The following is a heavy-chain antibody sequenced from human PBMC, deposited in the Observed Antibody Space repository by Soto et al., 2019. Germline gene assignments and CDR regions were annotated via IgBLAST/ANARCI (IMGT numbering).Heavy chain of an antibody. CDR2: INAGNGNT. Sequence: QVQLVQSGAEEKKPGASVKVSCKSSGYTFTSYAIHWVRQAPGQRLEWMGWINAGNGNTKYSQKFQGRVTITRDTSASTAYRERSSLTSEDTAVYYCARGDWWLFDYWGQGTLVTVSS. CDR3: ARGDWWLFDY. V-gene: IGHV1-3*05. CDR1: GYTFTSYA. J-gene: IGHJ4*02. D-gene: IGHD2-8*02.